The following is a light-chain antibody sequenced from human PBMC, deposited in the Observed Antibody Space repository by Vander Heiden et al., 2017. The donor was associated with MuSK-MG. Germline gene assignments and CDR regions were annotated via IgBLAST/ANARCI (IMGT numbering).Light chain of an antibody. CDR3: ASWDDSLHGVV. Sequence: QSVLTQSPSASGTPGQRVTISCSGSNSNIKSNTVTWYQLLPGAAPKLVIYSNNQRPSGVPDRFSGSKSGTSASLAISGLQSEDEADYYCASWDDSLHGVVFGGGTKLTGL. CDR1: NSNIKSNT. J-gene: IGLJ2*01. CDR2: SNN. V-gene: IGLV1-44*01.